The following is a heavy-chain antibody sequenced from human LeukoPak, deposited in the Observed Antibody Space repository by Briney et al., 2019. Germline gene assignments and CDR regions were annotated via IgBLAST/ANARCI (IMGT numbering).Heavy chain of an antibody. V-gene: IGHV3-30*02. CDR1: GFTFSSYG. Sequence: TGGTLRLSCAASGFTFSSYGMHWVPQAPGKGLEWVAFIRYDGSNKYYADSVKGRFTISRDNSKNKLYLQMNSLRAEDMGLYYCAKERGSGSPAFQPIDYWGQGTLVTVSS. CDR2: IRYDGSNK. J-gene: IGHJ4*02. D-gene: IGHD3-10*01. CDR3: AKERGSGSPAFQPIDY.